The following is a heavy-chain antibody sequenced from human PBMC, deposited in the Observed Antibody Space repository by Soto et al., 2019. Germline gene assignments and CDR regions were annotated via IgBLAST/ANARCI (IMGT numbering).Heavy chain of an antibody. D-gene: IGHD3-16*02. Sequence: QPGGSLRLSCAASGFTVSSSYMNWVRQAPGKGLEWVSIIYSGGGTYYADSVKGRFTISRDNSKNTLYLQMNSLRAEDTAVYYCARSSGGSYHSHAFDIWGQGTMVTVSS. CDR2: IYSGGGT. V-gene: IGHV3-53*01. CDR1: GFTVSSSY. CDR3: ARSSGGSYHSHAFDI. J-gene: IGHJ3*02.